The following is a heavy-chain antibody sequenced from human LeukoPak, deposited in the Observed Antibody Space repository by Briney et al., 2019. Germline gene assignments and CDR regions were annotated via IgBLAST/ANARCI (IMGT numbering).Heavy chain of an antibody. J-gene: IGHJ3*02. V-gene: IGHV1-2*02. CDR2: INPNSGGT. CDR3: ASLEWLYHDAFDI. CDR1: GYTFTGYY. Sequence: SVKVSCKASGYTFTGYYMHWVRQAPGQGLEWMGWINPNSGGTNYAQKFQGRVTMTRDTSISTAYMELSRLRSDDTAVYYCASLEWLYHDAFDIWGQGTMVTVSS. D-gene: IGHD3-3*01.